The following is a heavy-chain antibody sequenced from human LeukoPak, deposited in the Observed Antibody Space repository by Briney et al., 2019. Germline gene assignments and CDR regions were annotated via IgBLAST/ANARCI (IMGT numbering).Heavy chain of an antibody. Sequence: ASVKVSCKASGYTFTGYCMHWVRQAPGQGLEWMGWINPNSGGTNYAQKFQGRVTMTRDTSISTAYMELSRLRSDDTAVYYCARDDFWSGYALDYWGQGTLVTVSS. CDR1: GYTFTGYC. J-gene: IGHJ4*02. V-gene: IGHV1-2*02. CDR3: ARDDFWSGYALDY. CDR2: INPNSGGT. D-gene: IGHD3-3*01.